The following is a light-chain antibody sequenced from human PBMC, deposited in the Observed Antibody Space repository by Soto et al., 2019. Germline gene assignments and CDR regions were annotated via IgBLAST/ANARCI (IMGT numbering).Light chain of an antibody. CDR1: QSVSNY. CDR3: QHRGEWPRT. V-gene: IGKV3-11*01. CDR2: GAS. Sequence: EIVLTQSPATLSLSPGERATLSCRASQSVSNYLAWYQQKPGQAPRLLIYGASNRSTGIPARFTGSGSGTDFTLTITSLEPEDFAVYYCQHRGEWPRTFGQGTKLEIK. J-gene: IGKJ2*01.